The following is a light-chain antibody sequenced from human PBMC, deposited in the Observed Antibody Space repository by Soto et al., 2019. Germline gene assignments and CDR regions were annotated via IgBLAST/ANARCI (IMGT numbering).Light chain of an antibody. V-gene: IGKV3-20*01. J-gene: IGKJ2*01. CDR3: QHYGTSPPRYI. CDR2: GAS. Sequence: EIVMTQYPSTLSVSPWERSTLSFMASLTFSSKYLAWYQHKPGQAPRLLIYGASTRAAGIPDRFSGSGSGTDFTLTISRLEPEDVAVYYCQHYGTSPPRYIFGQGTKVDIK. CDR1: LTFSSKY.